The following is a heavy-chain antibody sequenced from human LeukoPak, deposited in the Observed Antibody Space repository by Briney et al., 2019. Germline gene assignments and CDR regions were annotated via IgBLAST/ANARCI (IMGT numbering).Heavy chain of an antibody. CDR2: ISGTGGST. V-gene: IGHV3-23*01. CDR3: AIDFAIDVWSGECEVDY. Sequence: GRSLRLSCAASGFTFSNYAMSWVRQAPGKGLEWVSVISGTGGSTYYADSVKGRFTISRDNSKNKLYLQMNSLRAADTATYYCAIDFAIDVWSGECEVDYWGQGTLVTVSS. J-gene: IGHJ4*02. D-gene: IGHD3-10*01. CDR1: GFTFSNYA.